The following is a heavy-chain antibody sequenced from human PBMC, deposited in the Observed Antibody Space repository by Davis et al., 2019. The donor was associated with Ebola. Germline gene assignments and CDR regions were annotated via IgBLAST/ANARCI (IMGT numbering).Heavy chain of an antibody. CDR1: GFTFSSYT. CDR3: ARGGLSRLDH. CDR2: MKEDGSDE. D-gene: IGHD3-22*01. V-gene: IGHV3-7*01. Sequence: PGGSLRLSCAGSGFTFSSYTMTWVRQAPGKGLEWVAKMKEDGSDEHYVDSVKGRFTISRDNAKNSLYLQMNSLRVDDTAVYYCARGGLSRLDHWGQGTVVTVSS. J-gene: IGHJ4*02.